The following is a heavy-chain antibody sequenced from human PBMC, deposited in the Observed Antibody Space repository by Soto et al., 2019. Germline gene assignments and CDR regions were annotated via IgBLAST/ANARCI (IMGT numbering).Heavy chain of an antibody. CDR1: GGSISSYY. CDR2: ISYSGNT. D-gene: IGHD3-22*01. J-gene: IGHJ5*02. Sequence: SETLSLTCTVSGGSISSYYWSWIRQPPGKGLEWIGYISYSGNTNYNPSLRSRVTISVDTSKTQFSLKLTSVTAADTAVYYCARHLGYDTSGYYRNWFDPWGQGTLVTVSS. CDR3: ARHLGYDTSGYYRNWFDP. V-gene: IGHV4-59*08.